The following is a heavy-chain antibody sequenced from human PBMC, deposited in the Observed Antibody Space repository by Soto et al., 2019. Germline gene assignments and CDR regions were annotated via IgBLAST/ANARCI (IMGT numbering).Heavy chain of an antibody. J-gene: IGHJ5*02. Sequence: GGSLRLSCSASVFSFSCYHMHWVRQAPGKGLEYFSGISRNGYSTXXADSVKGXXTISRYNYKNTXYLQMXGLRAGDKAIYYCVKDHGGGTSSGSWGQGTLVTVS. V-gene: IGHV3-64D*06. CDR3: VKDHGGGTSSGS. D-gene: IGHD3-16*01. CDR1: VFSFSCYH. CDR2: ISRNGYST.